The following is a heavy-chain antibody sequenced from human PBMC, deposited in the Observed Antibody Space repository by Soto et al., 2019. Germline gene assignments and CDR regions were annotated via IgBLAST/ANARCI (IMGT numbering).Heavy chain of an antibody. CDR1: GYTYTAYG. J-gene: IGHJ6*03. Sequence: ASVKASFKAPGYTYTAYGISWVLQAPGQRVEWMGWISAYNGNSNYAQKLQGRVTMTTDTSTSTAYMDLRSLRSDDTAVYYCARAHNEFYYYMDVWGKGTTVTVSS. V-gene: IGHV1-18*01. D-gene: IGHD2-8*01. CDR2: ISAYNGNS. CDR3: ARAHNEFYYYMDV.